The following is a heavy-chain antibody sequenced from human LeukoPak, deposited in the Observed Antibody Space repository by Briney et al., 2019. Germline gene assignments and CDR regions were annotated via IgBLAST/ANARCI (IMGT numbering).Heavy chain of an antibody. Sequence: PSETLSLTCTVSGGSISTSTYYWGWIRQPPGKGLEWIGSIYYSGSTYYNPSLKSRVTISVDTSKNQFSLRLSSVTAADTAMYYCARQQSNWASGPGMDAWGQGTTVTVSS. CDR3: ARQQSNWASGPGMDA. J-gene: IGHJ6*02. D-gene: IGHD7-27*01. CDR1: GGSISTSTYY. V-gene: IGHV4-39*01. CDR2: IYYSGST.